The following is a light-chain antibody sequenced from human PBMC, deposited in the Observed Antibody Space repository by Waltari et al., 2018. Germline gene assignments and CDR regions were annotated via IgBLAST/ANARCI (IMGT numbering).Light chain of an antibody. V-gene: IGKV2-30*02. Sequence: DVVMTQSPLSLPVTLGQPASTSCRSRQSLVHSDGNTYLNWFQQRPGQSPRRLFYRVSNRDSGVPDRFSGSGSGTDFTLKITRVEAEDVGVYYCMQGTHWPWTFGQGTKVEIK. CDR2: RVS. CDR3: MQGTHWPWT. J-gene: IGKJ1*01. CDR1: QSLVHSDGNTY.